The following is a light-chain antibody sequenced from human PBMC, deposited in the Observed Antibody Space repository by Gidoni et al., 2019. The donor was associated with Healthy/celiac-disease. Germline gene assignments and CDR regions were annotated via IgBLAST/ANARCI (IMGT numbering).Light chain of an antibody. CDR2: EVS. Sequence: QSALTQPASVSGSPGQSITISCTGTSSDVGGYNYVSWAQQHPGKAPKPMIYEVSNRPSGVSNRFSGSKSGNTASLTISGLQAEDEADYYCSSYTSSSTRVFGTGTKVTVL. J-gene: IGLJ1*01. CDR3: SSYTSSSTRV. V-gene: IGLV2-14*01. CDR1: SSDVGGYNY.